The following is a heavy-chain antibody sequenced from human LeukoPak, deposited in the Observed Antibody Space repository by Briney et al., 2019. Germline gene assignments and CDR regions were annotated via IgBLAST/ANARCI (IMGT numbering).Heavy chain of an antibody. CDR1: GGSISSYY. CDR2: IYTSGST. Sequence: SETLSLTCTVSGGSISSYYWSWIRQPAGKGLEWIGRIYTSGSTNYNPSLKSRVTMSVDTSKNQFSLKLSSVTAADTAVYYCARGLYYYGLGYYFDYWGQGTLVTVSS. CDR3: ARGLYYYGLGYYFDY. V-gene: IGHV4-4*07. D-gene: IGHD3-22*01. J-gene: IGHJ4*02.